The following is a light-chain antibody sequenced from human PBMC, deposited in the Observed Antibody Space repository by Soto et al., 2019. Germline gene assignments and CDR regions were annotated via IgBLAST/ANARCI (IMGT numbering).Light chain of an antibody. CDR3: QQYDSSPLT. J-gene: IGKJ4*01. Sequence: EIVLTQSPGTLSLSPGERATLSCRASQSVSSSYLAWYQQKPGQSPRLLIYGASSRATGIPDRFSGSGSRTDFTLTISRLEPEDFAVYYCQQYDSSPLTFGGGTQVEIK. CDR2: GAS. CDR1: QSVSSSY. V-gene: IGKV3-20*01.